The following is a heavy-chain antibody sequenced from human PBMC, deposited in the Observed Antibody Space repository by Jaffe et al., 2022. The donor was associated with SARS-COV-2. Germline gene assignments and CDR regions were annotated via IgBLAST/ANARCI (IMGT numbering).Heavy chain of an antibody. V-gene: IGHV4-39*01. J-gene: IGHJ5*02. D-gene: IGHD3-3*01. CDR3: ARTGIGVARFDP. CDR1: GGSISSSSYY. Sequence: QLQLQESGPGLVKPSETLSLTCTVSGGSISSSSYYWGWIRQPPGKGLEWIGSIYYSGSTYYNPSLKSRVTISVDTSKNQFSLKLSSVTAADTAVYYCARTGIGVARFDPWGQGTLVTVSS. CDR2: IYYSGST.